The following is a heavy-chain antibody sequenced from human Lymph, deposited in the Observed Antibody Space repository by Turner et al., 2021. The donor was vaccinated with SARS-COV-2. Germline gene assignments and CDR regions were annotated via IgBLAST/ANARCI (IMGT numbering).Heavy chain of an antibody. CDR3: ARDIPTTADYFDY. V-gene: IGHV3-21*01. Sequence: EVQLVESGGGLVKPGGSLRLSCAASGFTFSTYSMNWVRQAPGKGLEGFSSISSSSSYIYYADSVKGRFTISRDDAKNSLYLQMNSLRAEDTAVYYCARDIPTTADYFDYWGQGTLVTVSS. CDR2: ISSSSSYI. D-gene: IGHD4-17*01. CDR1: GFTFSTYS. J-gene: IGHJ4*02.